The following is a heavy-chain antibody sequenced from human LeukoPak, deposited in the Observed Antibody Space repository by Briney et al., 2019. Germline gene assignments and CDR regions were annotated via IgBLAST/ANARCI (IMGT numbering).Heavy chain of an antibody. Sequence: GGSLRLSCAASGFTFSRYSMNWVRQAPGKGLEWVSSISISNIYYADSVKGRFTISRDNAKNSLYLQVNSLRAEDTAVYHCARGSRLGVVGRDAFDIWGQGTMVTVSS. V-gene: IGHV3-21*01. CDR1: GFTFSRYS. D-gene: IGHD3-3*01. CDR3: ARGSRLGVVGRDAFDI. J-gene: IGHJ3*02. CDR2: ISISNI.